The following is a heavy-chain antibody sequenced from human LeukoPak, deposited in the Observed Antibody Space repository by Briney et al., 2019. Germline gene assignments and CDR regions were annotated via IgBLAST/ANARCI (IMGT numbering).Heavy chain of an antibody. V-gene: IGHV3-23*01. CDR3: AKSWGSGTYTFDY. J-gene: IGHJ4*02. CDR1: GFTFSAYA. Sequence: GGSLRLSCATSGFTFSAYAMSWVRQAPGKGLEWVSTITGGGDATYHADSVMGRFTISRDNSKNTLSLQMNSLRAEDTAVYYCAKSWGSGTYTFDYWGQGILVTVSS. CDR2: ITGGGDAT. D-gene: IGHD3-10*01.